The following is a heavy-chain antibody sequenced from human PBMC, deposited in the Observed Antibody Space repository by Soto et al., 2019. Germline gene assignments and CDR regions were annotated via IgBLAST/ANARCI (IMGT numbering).Heavy chain of an antibody. J-gene: IGHJ4*02. V-gene: IGHV4-59*08. CDR2: IFYTGST. D-gene: IGHD3-10*01. CDR3: ARHLLWFGELLPPDY. CDR1: GGSISSYY. Sequence: QVQLQESGPGLVKPSEILSLTCTVSGGSISSYYWSWIRQPPGKGLEWIGYIFYTGSTNYNPSLKSRVTISLDTSMLQFSLKLSSVTAADTAVYYCARHLLWFGELLPPDYWGQGTLVTVSS.